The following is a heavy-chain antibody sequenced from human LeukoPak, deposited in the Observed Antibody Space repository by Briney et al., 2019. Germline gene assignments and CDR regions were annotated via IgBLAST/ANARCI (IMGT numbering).Heavy chain of an antibody. CDR2: IYWDDDK. CDR1: GFSLSTSGVG. Sequence: ESGPTLVKPTQTLTLTCTFSGFSLSTSGVGVGWIRQPPGKSLEWLALIYWDDDKRYSPSLKSRLTITKDTSKNQVVLTMTNMDPVDTPTYYCAHRIHYYYGMDVWGKGTTVTVSS. J-gene: IGHJ6*04. CDR3: AHRIHYYYGMDV. V-gene: IGHV2-5*02.